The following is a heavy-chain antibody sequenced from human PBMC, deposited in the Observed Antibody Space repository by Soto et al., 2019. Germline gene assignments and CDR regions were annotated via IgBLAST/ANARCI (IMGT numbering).Heavy chain of an antibody. CDR1: GFTFSSYG. CDR3: ARDLNSSGWYSSWAYYYYGMDV. Sequence: GGSLRLSCAVSGFTFSSYGMHWVRQAPGKGLEWVAVIWYDGSNKYYADSVKGRFTISRDNSKNTLYLQMNSLRAEDTAVYYCARDLNSSGWYSSWAYYYYGMDVWGQGTTVTVSS. D-gene: IGHD6-19*01. V-gene: IGHV3-33*01. CDR2: IWYDGSNK. J-gene: IGHJ6*02.